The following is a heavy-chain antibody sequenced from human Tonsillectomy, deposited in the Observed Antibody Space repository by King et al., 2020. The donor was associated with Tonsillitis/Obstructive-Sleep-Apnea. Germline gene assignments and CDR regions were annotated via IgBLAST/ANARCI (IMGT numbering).Heavy chain of an antibody. CDR3: ARLHHYYDSSGYYQFDS. CDR1: GGSISSSSYY. J-gene: IGHJ4*02. V-gene: IGHV4-39*01. Sequence: QLQESGPGLVKPSETLSLTCTVSGGSISSSSYYWGWIRQPPGKGLEWIGSMYYSGRTYYNPSLKSPVTISADTSKNQFSLKLSSVTAADTAVYYCARLHHYYDSSGYYQFDSWGQGNLVTVSS. CDR2: MYYSGRT. D-gene: IGHD3-22*01.